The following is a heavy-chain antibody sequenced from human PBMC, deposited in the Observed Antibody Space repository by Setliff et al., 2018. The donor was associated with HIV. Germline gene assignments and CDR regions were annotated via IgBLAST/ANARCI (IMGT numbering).Heavy chain of an antibody. CDR1: GDSINSGDYY. V-gene: IGHV4-31*03. Sequence: SETLSLTCTVSGDSINSGDYYWTWIRHHPGKGLEWIGYIYYSGNTNSNPSLKTGVTMSLDKSKNQFSLKLTSVTAGDTAIYYCARRAHLDLVPAFDYWGQGMLVTVSS. CDR3: ARRAHLDLVPAFDY. D-gene: IGHD2-2*03. J-gene: IGHJ4*02. CDR2: IYYSGNT.